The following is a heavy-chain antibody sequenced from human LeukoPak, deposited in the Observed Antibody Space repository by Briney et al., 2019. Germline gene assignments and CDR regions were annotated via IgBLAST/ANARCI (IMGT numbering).Heavy chain of an antibody. CDR3: ARDPYY. CDR2: ISYDGSNK. J-gene: IGHJ4*02. V-gene: IGHV3-30-3*01. Sequence: GGSLRLSCAASGFTFSTHTLHWVRQAPGKGLEWVAIISYDGSNKYYADSVKGRFTISRDNSRSTLYLQMNSLRSEDTAVYFCARDPYYWGQGTLVTVSS. CDR1: GFTFSTHT.